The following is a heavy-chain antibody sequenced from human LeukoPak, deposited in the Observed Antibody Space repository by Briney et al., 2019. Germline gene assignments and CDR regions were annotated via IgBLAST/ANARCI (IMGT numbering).Heavy chain of an antibody. CDR3: VRDGLQTRYSWNDEGRKNWFDP. D-gene: IGHD1-1*01. J-gene: IGHJ5*02. Sequence: ASVKVSRKASGFSFSNYYMQWVRQAPGQGLEWMGIINPSDGSRKYAQKFQGRVTMTGDTSTNKVYMDLRSLSSEDTAVYYCVRDGLQTRYSWNDEGRKNWFDPWGQGTLVTVSS. CDR2: INPSDGSR. CDR1: GFSFSNYY. V-gene: IGHV1-46*01.